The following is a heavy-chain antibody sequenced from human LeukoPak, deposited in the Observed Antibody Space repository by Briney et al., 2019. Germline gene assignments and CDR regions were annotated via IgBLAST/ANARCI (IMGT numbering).Heavy chain of an antibody. D-gene: IGHD6-13*01. CDR1: GFTFSSYS. Sequence: GGSLRLSCAASGFTFSSYSMNWVRQAPGKGLEWVSSISSSSSYIYYADSVKGRFTISRDNAKNSLYLQMNSLRAEDTAVYYCARDGSSCYGDAFDIWGQGTMVTVSS. J-gene: IGHJ3*02. CDR3: ARDGSSCYGDAFDI. V-gene: IGHV3-21*01. CDR2: ISSSSSYI.